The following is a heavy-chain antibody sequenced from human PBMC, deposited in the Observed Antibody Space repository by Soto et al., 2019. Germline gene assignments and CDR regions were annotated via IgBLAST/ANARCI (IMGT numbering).Heavy chain of an antibody. CDR1: GGTFSIYG. CDR2: IIPILTTP. Sequence: KVSSTASGGTFSIYGFSWVRQAPGQGPEWIGGIIPILTTPNYAQKFHGRVTIVADESTTTVYMKLSSLKSEDTAVYYCATSVGIAPTGEDGMDVWGQGTSVTVSS. V-gene: IGHV1-69*01. CDR3: ATSVGIAPTGEDGMDV. J-gene: IGHJ6*02. D-gene: IGHD2-8*02.